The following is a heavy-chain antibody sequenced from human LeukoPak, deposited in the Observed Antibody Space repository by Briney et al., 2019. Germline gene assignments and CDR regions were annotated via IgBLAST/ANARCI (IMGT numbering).Heavy chain of an antibody. J-gene: IGHJ2*01. CDR1: GFTFSSYW. CDR2: ISSTSDTI. CDR3: ARGLDGNSIWYFDL. D-gene: IGHD4-23*01. Sequence: GGSLRLSCAASGFTFSSYWMSWVRQAPGKGLEWVSYISSTSDTIYYGDSVRGRFAISRDNAKNSLYLQMNSLRVEDTAVYYCARGLDGNSIWYFDLWGRGTLVTVSS. V-gene: IGHV3-48*01.